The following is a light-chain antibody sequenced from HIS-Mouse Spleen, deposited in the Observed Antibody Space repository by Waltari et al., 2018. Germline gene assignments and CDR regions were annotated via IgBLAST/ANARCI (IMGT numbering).Light chain of an antibody. Sequence: SYELTPPPSVSVSPGQTARITCSGDALPKKYAYWYQQKSGQAPVLVIYEDSKRPSGIPERFSGSSSGKMATLTISGAQVEDEADYYCYSTDSSGNHRVFGGGTKLTVL. CDR2: EDS. CDR1: ALPKKY. CDR3: YSTDSSGNHRV. J-gene: IGLJ2*01. V-gene: IGLV3-10*01.